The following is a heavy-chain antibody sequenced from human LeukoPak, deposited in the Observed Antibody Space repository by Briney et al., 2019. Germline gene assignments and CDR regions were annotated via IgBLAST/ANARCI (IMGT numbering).Heavy chain of an antibody. V-gene: IGHV4-4*07. CDR1: GGSISSYY. J-gene: IGHJ3*02. D-gene: IGHD6-19*01. Sequence: PSETLSLTCTVSGGSISSYYWSWIRQPAGKGLEWIGRIYTSGSTNYNPSLKSRVTMSVDTSKNQFSLKLSSVTAADTAVHYCARDSGSGWYGAAFDIWGQGTMVTVSS. CDR2: IYTSGST. CDR3: ARDSGSGWYGAAFDI.